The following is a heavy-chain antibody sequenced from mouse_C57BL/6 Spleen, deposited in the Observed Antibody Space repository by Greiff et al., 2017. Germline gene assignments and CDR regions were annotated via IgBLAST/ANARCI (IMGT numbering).Heavy chain of an antibody. D-gene: IGHD3-2*02. CDR3: ARKQLGSSGYAYYAMDY. CDR1: GYTFTDHT. CDR2: IYPRDGST. Sequence: VQLQQSDAELVKPGASVKISCKVSGYTFTDHTIHWMKQRPEQGLEWIGYIYPRDGSTKYNEKFKGKATLTADKSSSTAYMQLNSLTSEDSAVYFCARKQLGSSGYAYYAMDYWGQGTSVTVSS. V-gene: IGHV1-78*01. J-gene: IGHJ4*01.